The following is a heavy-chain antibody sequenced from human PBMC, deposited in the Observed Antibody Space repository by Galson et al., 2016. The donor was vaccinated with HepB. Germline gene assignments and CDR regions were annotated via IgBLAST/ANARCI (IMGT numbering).Heavy chain of an antibody. CDR3: ARDPQYQLTNYYYYGMDV. CDR2: IKPDGSES. J-gene: IGHJ6*02. V-gene: IGHV3-7*01. CDR1: GFTFSRYW. Sequence: SLRLSCAASGFTFSRYWMSWVRQAPGKGLEWVANIKPDGSESYYADSVKGRFTLSRDNARNSLYLQMNSLRAEDTAVYYCARDPQYQLTNYYYYGMDVWGQGTTVTV. D-gene: IGHD2-2*01.